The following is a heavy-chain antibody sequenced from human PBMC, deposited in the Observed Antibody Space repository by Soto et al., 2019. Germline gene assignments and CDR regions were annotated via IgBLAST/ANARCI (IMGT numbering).Heavy chain of an antibody. CDR1: GFTFSSYG. CDR2: IWYNGSNK. CDR3: ARDYYYDSSAFGY. D-gene: IGHD3-22*01. V-gene: IGHV3-33*01. J-gene: IGHJ4*02. Sequence: GSLRLSCAASGFTFSSYGMHWVRQAPGKGLEWVAVIWYNGSNKYYADSVKGRFTISRDNSKNTLYLQMNSLRAEDTAVYYCARDYYYDSSAFGYGGQGTLVTVSS.